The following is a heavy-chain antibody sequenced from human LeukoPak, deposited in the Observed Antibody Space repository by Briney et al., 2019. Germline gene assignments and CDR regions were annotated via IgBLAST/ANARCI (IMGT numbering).Heavy chain of an antibody. J-gene: IGHJ4*02. CDR2: IYPGDSDT. CDR3: ATPSYYDSSGYYLDY. CDR1: GCTFTSYW. Sequence: GESLKISCKGSGCTFTSYWIGWVRQLPGKGLEWMGSIYPGDSDTRYSPSFQGQVTISADKSISTAYLQWSSLKASDTAMYYCATPSYYDSSGYYLDYWGQGTLVTVSS. V-gene: IGHV5-51*01. D-gene: IGHD3-22*01.